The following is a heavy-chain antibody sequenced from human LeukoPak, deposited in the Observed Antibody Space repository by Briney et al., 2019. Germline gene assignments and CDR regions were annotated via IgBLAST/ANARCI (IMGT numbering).Heavy chain of an antibody. J-gene: IGHJ5*02. Sequence: ASVKVSCKASGGTFSSYAISWVRQAPGQGLEWMGWINAGNGNTKYSQEFQGRVTITRNTSISTAYMELSSLRSEDTAVYYCARVKKDCSGGSCYWFDPWGQGTLVTVSS. D-gene: IGHD2-15*01. V-gene: IGHV1-8*03. CDR2: INAGNGNT. CDR1: GGTFSSYA. CDR3: ARVKKDCSGGSCYWFDP.